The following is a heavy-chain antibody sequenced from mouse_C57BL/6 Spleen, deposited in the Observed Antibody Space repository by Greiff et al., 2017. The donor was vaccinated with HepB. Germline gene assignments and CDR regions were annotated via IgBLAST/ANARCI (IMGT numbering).Heavy chain of an antibody. D-gene: IGHD2-5*01. CDR2: FYPGSGSI. V-gene: IGHV1-62-2*01. CDR1: GYTFTEYT. Sequence: QVQLQQSGAELVKPGASVKLSCKASGYTFTEYTIHWVKQRSGQGLEWIGWFYPGSGSIKYNEKFKDKATLTADKSSSTVYMELSRLTSEDSAVYFCARHEDAYYSNYESYFDVWGTGTTVTVSS. J-gene: IGHJ1*03. CDR3: ARHEDAYYSNYESYFDV.